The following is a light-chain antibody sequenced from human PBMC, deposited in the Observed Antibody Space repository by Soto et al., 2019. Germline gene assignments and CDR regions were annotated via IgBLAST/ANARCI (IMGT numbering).Light chain of an antibody. Sequence: DIQMTQSPSTLSASVGDRVTITCRASQSISSWLAWYQQKPGKAPNLLIYDASSLESGVPSRFSGSGSGTEFTLTISSLQPDDFATYYCQQYNSYALFGPGTKVDIK. CDR1: QSISSW. CDR3: QQYNSYAL. J-gene: IGKJ3*01. CDR2: DAS. V-gene: IGKV1-5*01.